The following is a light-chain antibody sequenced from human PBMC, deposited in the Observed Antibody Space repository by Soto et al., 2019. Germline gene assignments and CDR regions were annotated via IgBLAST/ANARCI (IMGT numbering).Light chain of an antibody. V-gene: IGLV2-8*01. J-gene: IGLJ1*01. Sequence: QSVVTQPPSASGSPGQSVTIPCPGTSNDVGGYNFVSWYQQHPGKAPKLMIFEVSKRPSGVPDRFSGSKSGSTASLAVSGLQAEDEADYYCSSYAGNNIYYVFGTGTKVTVL. CDR3: SSYAGNNIYYV. CDR2: EVS. CDR1: SNDVGGYNF.